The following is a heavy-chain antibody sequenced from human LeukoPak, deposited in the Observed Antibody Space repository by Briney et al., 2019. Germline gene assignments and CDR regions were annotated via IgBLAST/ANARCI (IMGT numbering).Heavy chain of an antibody. CDR3: ARDSPASPLGA. CDR1: GFTFSSYS. Sequence: GSLRLSCAASGFTFSSYSMNWVRQAPGKGLEWVSYISSSSSTIYYADSVKGRFTISRDNAKNSLYLQMNSLRAEDTAVYYCARDSPASPLGAWGQGTLVTVSS. D-gene: IGHD3-16*01. J-gene: IGHJ5*02. V-gene: IGHV3-48*01. CDR2: ISSSSSTI.